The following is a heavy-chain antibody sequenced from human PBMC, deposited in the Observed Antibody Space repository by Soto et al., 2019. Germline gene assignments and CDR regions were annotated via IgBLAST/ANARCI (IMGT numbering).Heavy chain of an antibody. V-gene: IGHV3-74*01. CDR3: AREFCSGGNCYTYYFDP. CDR2: INTDGSNT. Sequence: GGSLSLSCAASGLTFNRYWMHWVRHAPGKGLVWVSHINTDGSNTNYADSVKGRCTISRDNAKSTLVLQMNSLRDEDTAVYYCAREFCSGGNCYTYYFDPWGQGIPVTVSS. CDR1: GLTFNRYW. J-gene: IGHJ5*02. D-gene: IGHD2-15*01.